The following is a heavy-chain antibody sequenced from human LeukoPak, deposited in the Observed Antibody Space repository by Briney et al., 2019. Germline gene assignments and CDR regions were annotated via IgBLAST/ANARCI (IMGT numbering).Heavy chain of an antibody. CDR3: ARVVDYVELVVVVTGGLFDP. CDR2: ISGCGGHI. D-gene: IGHD2-8*02. J-gene: IGHJ5*02. V-gene: IGHV3-23*01. Sequence: GGSLRLSCAASGFNFNNSAMTWVRQAPGKGLEWLSVISGCGGHIYYADSVKGRFTISRDTSKNKLYLQMNSLRVEDTAKYYCARVVDYVELVVVVTGGLFDPWDHGTQVTVSS. CDR1: GFNFNNSA.